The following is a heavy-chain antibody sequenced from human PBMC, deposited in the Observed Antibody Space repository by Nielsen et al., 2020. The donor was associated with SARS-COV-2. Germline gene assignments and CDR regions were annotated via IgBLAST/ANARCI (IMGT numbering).Heavy chain of an antibody. CDR1: GFTFSSYA. CDR3: AKGPLSQDTAMVDSYFDL. J-gene: IGHJ2*01. CDR2: IYSGGSST. V-gene: IGHV3-23*03. Sequence: GESLKISCAASGFTFSSYAMSWVRQAPGKGLEWVSVIYSGGSSTYYADSVKGRFTISRDNSKNTLYLQMNSLRAEDTAVYYCAKGPLSQDTAMVDSYFDLWCRVTLVTVSS. D-gene: IGHD5-18*01.